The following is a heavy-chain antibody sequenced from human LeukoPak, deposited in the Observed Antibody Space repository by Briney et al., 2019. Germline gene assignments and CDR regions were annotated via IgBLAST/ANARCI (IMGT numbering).Heavy chain of an antibody. D-gene: IGHD4-23*01. CDR1: GFTFSRHG. Sequence: GGSLRLSCAASGFTFSRHGMHWVRQAPGEGLEWVAVISYDGSNKYYADSVKGRFTISRDNSKNTLYLQMNSLRAEDTAVYYCVNLGGGNSGADKPYWGQGTLVTVSS. V-gene: IGHV3-30*18. J-gene: IGHJ4*02. CDR2: ISYDGSNK. CDR3: VNLGGGNSGADKPY.